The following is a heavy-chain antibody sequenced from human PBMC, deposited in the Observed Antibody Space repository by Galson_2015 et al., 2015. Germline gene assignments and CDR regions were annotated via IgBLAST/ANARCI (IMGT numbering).Heavy chain of an antibody. Sequence: RLYCAACGFPFSSYWMSWVRQAPGKGLEWGANVQHVGSEKYYVDSVKGRFTVSRDNARNSLYLQMNSMRAEDTAVYYCARVGCSGGSCYPGDFQHWGQGTVVTVSS. D-gene: IGHD2-15*01. V-gene: IGHV3-7*03. CDR1: GFPFSSYW. CDR3: ARVGCSGGSCYPGDFQH. J-gene: IGHJ1*01. CDR2: VQHVGSEK.